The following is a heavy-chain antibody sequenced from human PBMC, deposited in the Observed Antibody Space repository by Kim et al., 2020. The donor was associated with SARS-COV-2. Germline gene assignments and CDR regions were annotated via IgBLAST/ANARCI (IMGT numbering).Heavy chain of an antibody. J-gene: IGHJ6*02. D-gene: IGHD6-13*01. Sequence: GGSLRLSCAASGFTFGDYAMHWVRQAPGKGLEWVSGICWNSGSIGYADSVKGRFTISRDNAKKSLYLQMNSLRAEDTALYYCAKDAWGSSRGGAYYYYGMDVWGQGTTVTVSS. CDR3: AKDAWGSSRGGAYYYYGMDV. V-gene: IGHV3-9*01. CDR2: ICWNSGSI. CDR1: GFTFGDYA.